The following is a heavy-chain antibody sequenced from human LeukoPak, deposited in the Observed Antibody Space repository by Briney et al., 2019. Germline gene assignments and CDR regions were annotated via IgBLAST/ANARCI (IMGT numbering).Heavy chain of an antibody. V-gene: IGHV3-74*01. D-gene: IGHD1-7*01. CDR1: GFIFSSYW. CDR3: ARAPSTGTTDY. CDR2: INIDGSRT. J-gene: IGHJ4*02. Sequence: GGSLRLSCAASGFIFSSYWMYWVRQAPGKGLVWVSHINIDGSRTSYADSVKGRFTISRDNAKNTLFLQMNTLRAEDTAMYYCARAPSTGTTDYWGQGTLVTVSS.